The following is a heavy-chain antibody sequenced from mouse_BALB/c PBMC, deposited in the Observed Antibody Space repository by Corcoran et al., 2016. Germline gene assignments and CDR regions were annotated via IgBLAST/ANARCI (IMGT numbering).Heavy chain of an antibody. Sequence: QIQLGQSGPELKKPGETVKISCKASGYTFTNYGMNWVKQAPGKGLKWMGWINTYTGEPTYADDFKGRFAFSLETSASTAYLQINNLKNEDTATYFCARAPHHYYAMDYWGQGTSVTVSS. CDR2: INTYTGEP. J-gene: IGHJ4*01. V-gene: IGHV9-3-1*01. CDR1: GYTFTNYG. CDR3: ARAPHHYYAMDY.